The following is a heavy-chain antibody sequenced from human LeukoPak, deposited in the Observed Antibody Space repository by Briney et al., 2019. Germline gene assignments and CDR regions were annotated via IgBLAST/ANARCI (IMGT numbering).Heavy chain of an antibody. CDR2: ITSSGTYI. J-gene: IGHJ4*02. Sequence: PGGSLRLSCAASGFTFSTYSMNWVRQAPGKGLEWVSSITSSGTYIYYADSVKGRFTISRDNAKNSLYLQMNSLRAEDTAVYYCARDFWSGYLDYWGQGTLVTVSS. CDR1: GFTFSTYS. V-gene: IGHV3-21*01. D-gene: IGHD3-3*01. CDR3: ARDFWSGYLDY.